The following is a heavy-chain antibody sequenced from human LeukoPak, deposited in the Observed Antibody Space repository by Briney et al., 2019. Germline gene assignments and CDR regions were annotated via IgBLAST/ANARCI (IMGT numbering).Heavy chain of an antibody. D-gene: IGHD2-2*02. CDR3: AGYNCSSTTCYTGGFDY. V-gene: IGHV3-23*01. CDR2: ISENGGRT. Sequence: GGSLRLSCAASGFTFRRYAMSWVRQAPGKGLEWISVISENGGRTYYADSVKGRFTISRDNSKNTLYLQMNSLRAEDTAVYYCAGYNCSSTTCYTGGFDYWGQGTLVTVSS. CDR1: GFTFRRYA. J-gene: IGHJ4*02.